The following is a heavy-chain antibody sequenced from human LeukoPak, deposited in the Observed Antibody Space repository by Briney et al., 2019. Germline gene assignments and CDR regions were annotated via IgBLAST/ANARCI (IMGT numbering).Heavy chain of an antibody. V-gene: IGHV4-31*03. CDR2: IYYSGNT. CDR1: GGSISSGGYY. CDR3: ARASDGLYYYYYGMDV. Sequence: SETLSLTCTVSGGSISSGGYYWSWIRQHPGTGLEWIGYIYYSGNTYYNPSLKSRVTLSVDTSKNQFSLKLSSVTAADTAVYYCARASDGLYYYYYGMDVWGQGTSVTVSS. J-gene: IGHJ6*02. D-gene: IGHD2-2*01.